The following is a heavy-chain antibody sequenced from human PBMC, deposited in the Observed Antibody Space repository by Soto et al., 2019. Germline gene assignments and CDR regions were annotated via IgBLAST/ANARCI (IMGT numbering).Heavy chain of an antibody. CDR1: GGTFGSYA. Sequence: QEQLVQSGAEVKKPGSSVKVSCKASGGTFGSYAISWVRQAPGQGLEWMGGIIPIPGTANYAQKFQGRVTIAADESKSTAYMELSSLRSEDTAVYYCARSQGSSTSLEIYYYYYYGMDVWGQGTTVTVSS. D-gene: IGHD2-2*01. V-gene: IGHV1-69*01. CDR3: ARSQGSSTSLEIYYYYYYGMDV. CDR2: IIPIPGTA. J-gene: IGHJ6*02.